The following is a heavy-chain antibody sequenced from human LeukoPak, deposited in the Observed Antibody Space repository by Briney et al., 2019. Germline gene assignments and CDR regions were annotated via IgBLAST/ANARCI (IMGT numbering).Heavy chain of an antibody. D-gene: IGHD3-10*01. V-gene: IGHV1-69*05. CDR2: IIPIFGTA. J-gene: IGHJ6*03. Sequence: VASVRVSCKASGGTFSSYAISGVRQARGQGLEWMGGIIPIFGTANYAQKFQGRVTITTDESTSTDYMELSSLRSEDTAVYYCASSGSYFYYYYYMDVWGKGTTVTVSS. CDR1: GGTFSSYA. CDR3: ASSGSYFYYYYYMDV.